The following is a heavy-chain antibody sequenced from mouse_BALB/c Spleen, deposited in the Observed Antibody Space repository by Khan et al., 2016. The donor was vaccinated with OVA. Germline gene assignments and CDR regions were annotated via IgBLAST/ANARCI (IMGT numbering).Heavy chain of an antibody. J-gene: IGHJ3*01. V-gene: IGHV1-77*01. CDR3: ARAGYGGFAH. D-gene: IGHD3-2*02. Sequence: QVRLQQSGPELVKPGASVKMSCKASGYTFTDFLISWLKQRPGQGLEWIGEIYPGSGYIYYNEKFKGKATLTSDKSSNTAYMQLSSLASEDSAVYCGARAGYGGFAHWGQGTLVTVSA. CDR1: GYTFTDFL. CDR2: IYPGSGYI.